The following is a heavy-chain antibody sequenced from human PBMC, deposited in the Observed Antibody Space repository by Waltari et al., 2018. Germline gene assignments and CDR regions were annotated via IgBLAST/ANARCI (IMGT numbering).Heavy chain of an antibody. D-gene: IGHD1-26*01. CDR1: GFTFSSYW. J-gene: IGHJ4*02. V-gene: IGHV3-74*01. CDR2: IDSDGSRK. CDR3: ASMGATINYFDY. Sequence: EVQLVESGGGLVQPGGSLRLSCAASGFTFSSYWMHWVRQAPGKGLVWVSRIDSDGSRKSYAESVKGRFTIYRDNAKNTLYLQMNSLRAEDTAVYYCASMGATINYFDYWGQGTLVTVSS.